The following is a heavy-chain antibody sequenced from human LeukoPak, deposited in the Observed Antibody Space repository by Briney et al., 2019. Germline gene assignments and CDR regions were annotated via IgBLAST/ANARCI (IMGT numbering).Heavy chain of an antibody. CDR2: ISSSSANI. V-gene: IGHV3-48*01. J-gene: IGHJ4*02. D-gene: IGHD2-21*02. CDR1: GFTFTSYS. CDR3: ATSAHIEVGTAPPPDY. Sequence: PGGSLRLSCVASGFTFTSYSMNWVRQAPGKGLEWISYISSSSANIYYADSVRGRFTISRDNAKSSLYLQMNSLRAEDTAVYYCATSAHIEVGTAPPPDYWGQGTLVTVTS.